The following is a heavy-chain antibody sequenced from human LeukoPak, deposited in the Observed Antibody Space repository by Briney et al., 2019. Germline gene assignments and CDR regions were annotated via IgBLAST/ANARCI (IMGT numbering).Heavy chain of an antibody. CDR1: GYTFTSYG. V-gene: IGHV1-18*01. D-gene: IGHD4-17*01. Sequence: ASVKVSCKASGYTFTSYGISWVRQAPGQGLEWLGWISTYNGNTHYAQKFQGRVTMTRDMSTSTVYMELSSLRSEDTAVYYCARGDDYGDYHGGFDPWGQGTLVTVSS. CDR2: ISTYNGNT. J-gene: IGHJ5*02. CDR3: ARGDDYGDYHGGFDP.